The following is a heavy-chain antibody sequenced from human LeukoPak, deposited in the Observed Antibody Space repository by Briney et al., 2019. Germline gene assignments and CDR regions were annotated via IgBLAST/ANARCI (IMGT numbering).Heavy chain of an antibody. J-gene: IGHJ4*02. V-gene: IGHV1-2*02. Sequence: ASVKVSCKASGGTFSSYAISWVRQAPGQGLEWMGWINPKNGDTLYPQKFQGRVTLTRDTSISTAYMDLSRLISDDTAVYYCLRDVHNWNDDYWGQGALVTVSS. CDR3: LRDVHNWNDDY. CDR2: INPKNGDT. D-gene: IGHD1-1*01. CDR1: GGTFSSYA.